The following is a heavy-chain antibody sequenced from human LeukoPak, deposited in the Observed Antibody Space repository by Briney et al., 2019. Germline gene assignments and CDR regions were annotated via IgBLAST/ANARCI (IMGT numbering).Heavy chain of an antibody. CDR2: INPNSGGT. V-gene: IGHV1-2*02. Sequence: ASVKVSCKASGYTFTGYYMHSVRQAPGQGLEWMGWINPNSGGTNYAQKFQGRVTMTRDTSISTAYMELSRLRSDDTAVYYCAREKHWQQLEDYYGMDVWGQGTTVTVSS. J-gene: IGHJ6*02. CDR1: GYTFTGYY. CDR3: AREKHWQQLEDYYGMDV. D-gene: IGHD6-13*01.